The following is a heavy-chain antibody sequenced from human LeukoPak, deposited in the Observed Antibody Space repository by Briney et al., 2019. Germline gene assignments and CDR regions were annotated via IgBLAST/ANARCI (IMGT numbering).Heavy chain of an antibody. CDR1: GFTFTSFA. Sequence: GGTLRLSCAASGFTFTSFAMTWVRQAPGKGLEWVSTISRSGVATYYANSVKGRFTISRDNSKNTVYLQMNSLRAEDTAIYYCAKHSHDGSAPYYEVQLDYWGQGTLVTVSS. J-gene: IGHJ4*02. D-gene: IGHD3-22*01. CDR2: ISRSGVAT. V-gene: IGHV3-23*01. CDR3: AKHSHDGSAPYYEVQLDY.